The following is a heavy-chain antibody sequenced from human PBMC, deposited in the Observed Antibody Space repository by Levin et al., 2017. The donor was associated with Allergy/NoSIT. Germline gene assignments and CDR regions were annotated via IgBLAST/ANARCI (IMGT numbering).Heavy chain of an antibody. D-gene: IGHD3-9*01. V-gene: IGHV3-21*06. CDR1: TFLFSDYT. CDR3: ARGLKILTTGSLYHNAMDA. Sequence: GASVKVSCAASTFLFSDYTMNWVRQAPGKGLEWVASISRRSSYIYYADSVKGRFTISRDNAKNSVSLQMNSLRADDTAVYYCARGLKILTTGSLYHNAMDAWGQGTTVSVSS. CDR2: ISRRSSYI. J-gene: IGHJ6*02.